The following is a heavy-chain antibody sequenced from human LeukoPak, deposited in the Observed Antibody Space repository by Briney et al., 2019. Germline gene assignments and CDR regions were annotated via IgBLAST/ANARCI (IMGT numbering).Heavy chain of an antibody. J-gene: IGHJ4*02. CDR3: ARHYDSTAYSLDY. D-gene: IGHD3-22*01. CDR1: GFTFSSYW. V-gene: IGHV3-7*01. CDR2: IKQDGSQK. Sequence: PGGSLRVSCAASGFTFSSYWMTWVRQAPGKGLEWVANIKQDGSQKFYLDSVKGRFTISRDNARESLFLQMNSLRAEDTAAYYCARHYDSTAYSLDYWGQGTLVTVSS.